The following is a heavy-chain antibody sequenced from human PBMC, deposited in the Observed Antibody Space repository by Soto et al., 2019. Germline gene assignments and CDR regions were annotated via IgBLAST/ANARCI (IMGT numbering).Heavy chain of an antibody. V-gene: IGHV3-21*01. CDR2: ISSSSSYI. Sequence: EVQLVESGGGLVKPGGSLRLSCAASGFTFSSYSMNWVRQAPGKGLEWVSSISSSSSYIYYEDAVKGRFTLARDNAKYSLYLQMNSRRSEDNAVYYCARDCRGIFYGGKLEADWGQGSLVTVSA. CDR1: GFTFSSYS. CDR3: ARDCRGIFYGGKLEAD. D-gene: IGHD4-17*01. J-gene: IGHJ4*02.